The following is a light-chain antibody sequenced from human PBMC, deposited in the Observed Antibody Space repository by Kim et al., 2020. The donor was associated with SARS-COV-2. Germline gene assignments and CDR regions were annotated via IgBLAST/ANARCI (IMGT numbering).Light chain of an antibody. CDR2: DVT. CDR3: SSWTSSNTLV. CDR1: SNDIGAYNY. J-gene: IGLJ2*01. Sequence: QSALTQPASVSGSPGQSITISCTGTSNDIGAYNYVSWYQHHPGKAPKLMIYDVTMRPSGVSNHFSGSKSGNTASLTISGLQAEDEADYYCSSWTSSNTLVFGGGTKLTVL. V-gene: IGLV2-14*03.